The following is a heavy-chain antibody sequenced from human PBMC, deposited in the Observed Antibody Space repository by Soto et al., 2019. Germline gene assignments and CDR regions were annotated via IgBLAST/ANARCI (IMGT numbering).Heavy chain of an antibody. CDR3: SRDSGDHSPSGTWGDV. V-gene: IGHV3-53*01. CDR1: GFTVRSNF. J-gene: IGHJ6*02. CDR2: LYYGGTM. Sequence: EAQLVESGGTLIQPGGSLRLSCAASGFTVRSNFFTWVRQAPGKGLEWVSTLYYGGTMSYADSVEGRFTISRDDSKNTLYLQMNSLRAEDTAVYYCSRDSGDHSPSGTWGDVWGQGTTVTVSS. D-gene: IGHD3-10*01.